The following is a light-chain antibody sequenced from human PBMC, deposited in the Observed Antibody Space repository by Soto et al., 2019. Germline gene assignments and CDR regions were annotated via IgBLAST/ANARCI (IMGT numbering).Light chain of an antibody. CDR2: AAS. CDR3: QQYNSYPRT. J-gene: IGKJ1*01. V-gene: IGKV1-16*01. Sequence: DIQMTQSPSSLSVSVGDRVTITCRASQDIGSSLGWFQQKPGKAPKSLIYAASTLQVGVPSRFSSSGSGTDFILTISSLQPKDFATYCCQQYNSYPRTFGQGTKVEIK. CDR1: QDIGSS.